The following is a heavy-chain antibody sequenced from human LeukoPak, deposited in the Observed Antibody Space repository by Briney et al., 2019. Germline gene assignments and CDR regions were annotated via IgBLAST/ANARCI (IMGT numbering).Heavy chain of an antibody. D-gene: IGHD3-3*01. V-gene: IGHV3-48*04. Sequence: PGKSLRLSCVASGFTFSSYGMHWIRQAPGKGLEWVSNIRSSGSTVYYADSVKGRFTISRDNAKNSLYLQMNSLRAEDTAVYYCARDRVVISAFDYWGQGTLVTVSS. CDR2: IRSSGSTV. J-gene: IGHJ4*02. CDR3: ARDRVVISAFDY. CDR1: GFTFSSYG.